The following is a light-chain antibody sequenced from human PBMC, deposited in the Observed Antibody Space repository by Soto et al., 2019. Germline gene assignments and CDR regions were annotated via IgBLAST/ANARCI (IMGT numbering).Light chain of an antibody. V-gene: IGKV1-33*01. CDR1: QDIRNQ. CDR3: QHYDNLLRCT. Sequence: DIQMTQSPSSLSASVGDRVTITCQASQDIRNQLNWYHQRPGKAPKLLIYDVSNLEKGVPSRFSGSGSGTDFTLTISSLQPEDFATYYCQHYDNLLRCTVGQGTKVDIK. CDR2: DVS. J-gene: IGKJ2*02.